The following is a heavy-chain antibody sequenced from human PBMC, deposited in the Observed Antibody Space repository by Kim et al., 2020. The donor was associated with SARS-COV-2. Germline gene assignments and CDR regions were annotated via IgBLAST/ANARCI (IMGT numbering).Heavy chain of an antibody. J-gene: IGHJ6*03. CDR2: LSGGGDRT. V-gene: IGHV3-23*01. CDR3: GKADYYYYMDV. Sequence: GGSLRLSCAASGFAFSNFAMTWVRQAPGKGLEWVSALSGGGDRTYYADSVKGRFTVSRDKSKNTLYRQMDSLRAEDMAVYYCGKADYYYYMDVWGRGTTVIACS. CDR1: GFAFSNFA.